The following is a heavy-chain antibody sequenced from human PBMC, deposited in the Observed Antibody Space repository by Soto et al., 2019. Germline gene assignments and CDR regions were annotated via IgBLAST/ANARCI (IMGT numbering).Heavy chain of an antibody. CDR2: VYYSGGA. J-gene: IGHJ5*01. CDR1: GVSIHNSHSF. D-gene: IGHD2-21*01. Sequence: QVHLQESGPGLVKPSETLSLTCTVSGVSIHNSHSFWGWIRQPPGKGLEFIGTVYYSGGAHYNSFLKSRVTISVYTANNQVSLRMRSLTAADTAVYYCGRVVEGATRHTDLDSWGQGTLVTVSS. CDR3: GRVVEGATRHTDLDS. V-gene: IGHV4-39*01.